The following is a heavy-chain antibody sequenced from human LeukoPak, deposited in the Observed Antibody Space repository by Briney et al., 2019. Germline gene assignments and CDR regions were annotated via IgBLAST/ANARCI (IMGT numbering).Heavy chain of an antibody. CDR3: ARSVSLQYLTIVATIFDY. D-gene: IGHD5-12*01. V-gene: IGHV4-39*01. CDR2: IYYSGST. CDR1: GGSISSGGYY. Sequence: SQTLSLTCTVSGGSISSGGYYWSWIRQPPGKGLEWIGSIYYSGSTYYNPSLKSRVTISVDTSKNQFSLKLSSVTAADTAVYYCARSVSLQYLTIVATIFDYWGQGTLVTVSS. J-gene: IGHJ4*02.